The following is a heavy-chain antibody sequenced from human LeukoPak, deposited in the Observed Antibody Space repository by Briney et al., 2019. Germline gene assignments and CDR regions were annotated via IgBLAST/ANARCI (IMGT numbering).Heavy chain of an antibody. CDR1: GGSISSYY. Sequence: SETLSLTCTVSGGSISSYYWSWIRQPPGKGLEWIGYIYYSGSTNYNPSLKSRVTISVDTSKNQFSLKLSSVTAADTAVYYCARLAAAGTANFDYWGQGTLVTVSP. CDR2: IYYSGST. V-gene: IGHV4-59*08. CDR3: ARLAAAGTANFDY. D-gene: IGHD6-13*01. J-gene: IGHJ4*02.